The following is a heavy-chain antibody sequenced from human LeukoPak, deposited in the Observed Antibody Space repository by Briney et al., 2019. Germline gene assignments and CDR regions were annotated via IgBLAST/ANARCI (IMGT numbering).Heavy chain of an antibody. CDR3: ARDLSMYYFDSGGLGYFQH. CDR1: GYSISNGDY. Sequence: PSETLSLTCNVSGYSISNGDYWGWIRQTPGKGLEWIGSIYHSGMTYYNPSLKSRATILVDTSKNQFFLKLSSVTAADTAVYYCARDLSMYYFDSGGLGYFQHWGQGTLVTVSS. CDR2: IYHSGMT. D-gene: IGHD3-22*01. V-gene: IGHV4-38-2*02. J-gene: IGHJ1*01.